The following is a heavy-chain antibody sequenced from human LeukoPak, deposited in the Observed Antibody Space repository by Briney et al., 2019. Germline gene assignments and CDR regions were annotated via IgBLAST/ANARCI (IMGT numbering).Heavy chain of an antibody. CDR3: ATEGGSKDHGFEF. D-gene: IGHD1-26*01. V-gene: IGHV1-69*05. Sequence: ASVKVSCKASGGTFSSSAISWVRQAPGQGLEWMGGSIPLFGTAHYAQRFQGRLTISTDESTGTAYMELSSLRSEDTAVSYCATEGGSKDHGFEFWGQGTVVTVSS. CDR1: GGTFSSSA. J-gene: IGHJ3*01. CDR2: SIPLFGTA.